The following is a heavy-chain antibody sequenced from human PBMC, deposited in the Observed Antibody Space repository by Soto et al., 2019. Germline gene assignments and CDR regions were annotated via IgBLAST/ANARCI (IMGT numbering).Heavy chain of an antibody. CDR2: ISGSGGST. CDR1: GFTFSSYA. CDR3: AKGDYYDSSGYYYAFYYFDY. J-gene: IGHJ4*02. D-gene: IGHD3-22*01. Sequence: PGGSLRLSCAASGFTFSSYAMSWVRQAPGKGLEWVSAISGSGGSTYYADSVKGRFTISRDNSKNTLYLQMNSLRAEDTAVYYYAKGDYYDSSGYYYAFYYFDYWGQGTLVTVSS. V-gene: IGHV3-23*01.